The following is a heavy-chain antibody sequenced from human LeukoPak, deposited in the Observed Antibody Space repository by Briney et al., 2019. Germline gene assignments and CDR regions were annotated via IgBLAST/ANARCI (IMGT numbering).Heavy chain of an antibody. V-gene: IGHV1-46*01. CDR1: GYTFTSYG. CDR3: ARGACRGGTCYNFDY. J-gene: IGHJ4*02. D-gene: IGHD2-15*01. Sequence: ASVKVSCKASGYTFTSYGISWVRQAPGQGLEWMGIINPTGGSTTYAQKFQGRVTMTRDMSTTTVYMELSSLRSEDTAVYYCARGACRGGTCYNFDYWGQGTLVTVSS. CDR2: INPTGGST.